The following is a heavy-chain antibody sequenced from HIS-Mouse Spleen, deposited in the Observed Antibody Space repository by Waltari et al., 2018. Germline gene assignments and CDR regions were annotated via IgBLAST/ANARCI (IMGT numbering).Heavy chain of an antibody. Sequence: QLQLQESGPGLVKPSETLSLTCTVSGGSISSSSYYWGWIRQPPGKGLEWIGSIYYSGTTSYNPSLKIRVTISGDTSKNQFSLKLSSVTAADTAVYYCAREIPYSSSWYDWYFDLWGRGTLVTVSS. D-gene: IGHD6-13*01. CDR3: AREIPYSSSWYDWYFDL. CDR1: GGSISSSSYY. J-gene: IGHJ2*01. V-gene: IGHV4-39*07. CDR2: IYYSGTT.